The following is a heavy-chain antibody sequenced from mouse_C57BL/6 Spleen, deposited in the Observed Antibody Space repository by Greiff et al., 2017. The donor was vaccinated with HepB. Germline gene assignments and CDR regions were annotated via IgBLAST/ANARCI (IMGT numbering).Heavy chain of an antibody. J-gene: IGHJ4*01. CDR1: GYTFTDYE. Sequence: VQLQQSGAELVRPGASVTLSCKASGYTFTDYEMHWVKQTPVHGLEWIGAIDPETGGTAYNQKFKGKAILTADKSSSTAYMELRSLTSEDSAVYYCTERTNYYAMDYWGQGTSDTVSS. D-gene: IGHD2-13*01. V-gene: IGHV1-15*01. CDR3: TERTNYYAMDY. CDR2: IDPETGGT.